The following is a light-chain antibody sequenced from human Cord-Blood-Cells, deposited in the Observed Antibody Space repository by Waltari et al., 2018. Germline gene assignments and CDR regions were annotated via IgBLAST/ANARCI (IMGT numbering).Light chain of an antibody. CDR1: QSISSY. J-gene: IGKJ5*01. Sequence: DIQMTQSPSSLSASVGDRVTITCRASQSISSYLNWYQQKPGKAPKLLIYAASSLQSGVPQRFSGSGSGTDFTLTISSLQPEDVATFYCQQNYSTPPITFGQGTGRESK. CDR2: AAS. CDR3: QQNYSTPPIT. V-gene: IGKV1-39*01.